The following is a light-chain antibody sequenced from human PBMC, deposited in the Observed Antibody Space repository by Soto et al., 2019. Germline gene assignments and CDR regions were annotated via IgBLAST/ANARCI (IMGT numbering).Light chain of an antibody. V-gene: IGKV1-39*01. Sequence: DIQMTQSPSSLSASVGDRVTITCRASQSISSCLNWYQQKPGKAPKLLIYAASNLQTGVPSRFSGSESGTDFILNISSLHPEDFATYYCQQIYVAPVTFGQGTKVEIK. CDR2: AAS. CDR1: QSISSC. CDR3: QQIYVAPVT. J-gene: IGKJ1*01.